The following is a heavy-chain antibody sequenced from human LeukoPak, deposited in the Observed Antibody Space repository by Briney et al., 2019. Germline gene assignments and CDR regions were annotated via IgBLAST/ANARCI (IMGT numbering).Heavy chain of an antibody. CDR2: INHSGST. Sequence: PSETLSLTCAVYGGSFSGYYWSWIRQHRGKGLERIGEINHSGSTNYNPSLKSRVTISVDTSKNQFSLKLSSVTAADTAVYYCARGQVEWLRFGIYGPWGQGTLVTVSS. CDR3: ARGQVEWLRFGIYGP. D-gene: IGHD5-12*01. J-gene: IGHJ5*02. CDR1: GGSFSGYY. V-gene: IGHV4-34*01.